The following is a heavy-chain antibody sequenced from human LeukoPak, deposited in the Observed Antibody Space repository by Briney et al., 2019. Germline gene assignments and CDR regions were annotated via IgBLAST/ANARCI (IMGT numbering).Heavy chain of an antibody. V-gene: IGHV5-51*01. CDR3: AGHPITMVLGAFDI. CDR2: IYPGDSDT. Sequence: PGASLQISCKGSGYSFTSYWIGWVRPLPGKGLEWMGIIYPGDSDTRYSPSFQGQVTIATDKAISTAYLQWSSLKASDTAMYYGAGHPITMVLGAFDIWGQGTMVTVSS. J-gene: IGHJ3*02. D-gene: IGHD3-10*01. CDR1: GYSFTSYW.